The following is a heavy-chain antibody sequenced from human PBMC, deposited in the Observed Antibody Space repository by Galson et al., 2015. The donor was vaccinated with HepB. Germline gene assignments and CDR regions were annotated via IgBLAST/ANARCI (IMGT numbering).Heavy chain of an antibody. Sequence: SGAEVKKPGESLKISCKGSGYSFTSYWIGWVRQMPGKGLEWMGIIYPGDSDTRYSPSFQGQVTISADKSISTAYLQWSSLKASDTAMYYCARGYCSSTSCPSSWRMDVWGQGTTVTVSS. CDR2: IYPGDSDT. V-gene: IGHV5-51*01. CDR3: ARGYCSSTSCPSSWRMDV. J-gene: IGHJ6*02. D-gene: IGHD2-2*01. CDR1: GYSFTSYW.